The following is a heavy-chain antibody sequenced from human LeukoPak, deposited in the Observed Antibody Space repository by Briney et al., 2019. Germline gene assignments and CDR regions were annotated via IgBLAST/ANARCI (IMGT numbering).Heavy chain of an antibody. CDR3: AREGGVVVVPAAKYNWFDP. Sequence: SETLSLTCAVYGGSFSGYYWSWIRQPPGKGLEWIGEINHSGSTNYNPSFKSRVTISVDTSKNQFSLKLSSVTAADTAVYYCAREGGVVVVPAAKYNWFDPWGQGTLVTVSS. CDR1: GGSFSGYY. D-gene: IGHD2-2*01. CDR2: INHSGST. J-gene: IGHJ5*02. V-gene: IGHV4-34*01.